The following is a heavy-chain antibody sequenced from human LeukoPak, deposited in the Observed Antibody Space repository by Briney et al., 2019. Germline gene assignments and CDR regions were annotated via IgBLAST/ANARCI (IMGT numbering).Heavy chain of an antibody. CDR2: IYTSGSA. Sequence: SETLSLTCTVSGGSISSYYWSWIRQPPGKGLEWIGYIYTSGSANYNPSLKSRVTISVDTSKNQFSLKLSSVTAADTAVYYCAGGYYYYYYMDVWGKGTTVTVSS. V-gene: IGHV4-4*09. J-gene: IGHJ6*03. D-gene: IGHD4-23*01. CDR1: GGSISSYY. CDR3: AGGYYYYYYMDV.